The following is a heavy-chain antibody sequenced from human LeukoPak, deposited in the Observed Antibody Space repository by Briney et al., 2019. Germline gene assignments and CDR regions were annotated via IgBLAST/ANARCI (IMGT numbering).Heavy chain of an antibody. D-gene: IGHD4-17*01. CDR1: GGSISSSSYY. CDR2: IYYSGST. Sequence: SETLSLTCTVSGGSISSSSYYWGWIRQPPGKGLEWIGSIYYSGSTYYNPSLKSRVTISVDTSKNQFSLKLSSVTAADTAVYYCARGRHATTVTDYWGQGTLVTVSS. V-gene: IGHV4-39*07. CDR3: ARGRHATTVTDY. J-gene: IGHJ4*02.